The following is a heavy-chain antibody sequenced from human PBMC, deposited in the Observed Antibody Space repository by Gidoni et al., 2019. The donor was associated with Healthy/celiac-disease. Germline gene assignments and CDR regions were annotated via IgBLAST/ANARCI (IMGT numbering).Heavy chain of an antibody. Sequence: EVQLVESGGGLVKPGGSLRLSCAASGFTFSSYSMNWVRQAPGKGLEWVSSSSSSSSYIYYADSVKGRFTISRDNAKNSLYLQMNSLRAEDTAVYYCARDRSGEAFDYWGQGTLVTVSS. V-gene: IGHV3-21*01. CDR1: GFTFSSYS. CDR3: ARDRSGEAFDY. CDR2: SSSSSSYI. J-gene: IGHJ4*02. D-gene: IGHD3-10*01.